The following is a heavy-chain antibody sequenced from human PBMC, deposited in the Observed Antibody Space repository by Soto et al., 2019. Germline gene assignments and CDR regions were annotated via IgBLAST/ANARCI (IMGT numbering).Heavy chain of an antibody. CDR2: IIPIFGTA. V-gene: IGHV1-69*13. CDR3: ARDSASGSNYYDSSGYYFDN. Sequence: GASVKVSCKASGGTFSSYAISWVRQAPGQGLEWMGGIIPIFGTANYAQKCQGRVTITADESTNTAYMELSSLRSEDTAVYYCARDSASGSNYYDSSGYYFDNWGQGTLVTVSS. CDR1: GGTFSSYA. J-gene: IGHJ4*02. D-gene: IGHD3-22*01.